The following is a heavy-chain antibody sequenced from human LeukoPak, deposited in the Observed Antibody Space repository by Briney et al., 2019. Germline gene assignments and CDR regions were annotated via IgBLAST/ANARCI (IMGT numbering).Heavy chain of an antibody. CDR3: AKGRTAVRDTFDF. Sequence: GGSLRLSCVASGFAFSSYSMSWVRQAPGKGLEWVSAMSGSTGTTAYAASVRGRFTISRDNSKNTLYLQMSSLRAEDTALYYCAKGRTAVRDTFDFWGQGTVDTVSS. D-gene: IGHD1-1*01. J-gene: IGHJ3*01. CDR1: GFAFSSYS. V-gene: IGHV3-23*01. CDR2: MSGSTGTT.